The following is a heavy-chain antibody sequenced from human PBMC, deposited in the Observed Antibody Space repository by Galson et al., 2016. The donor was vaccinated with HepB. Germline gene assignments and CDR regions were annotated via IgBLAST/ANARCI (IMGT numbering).Heavy chain of an antibody. Sequence: QSGAEVKKPGESLKIPCSTSGYNFATYWIGWVRQVSGKGLEWMGVIYPGDSDTRYSPSFQGQVTISADKSVNTTYLELTSLKASDTAIYYCARASRSYYNWFNPWGQGTLVTVSS. V-gene: IGHV5-51*01. CDR2: IYPGDSDT. CDR3: ARASRSYYNWFNP. J-gene: IGHJ5*02. CDR1: GYNFATYW. D-gene: IGHD3-10*01.